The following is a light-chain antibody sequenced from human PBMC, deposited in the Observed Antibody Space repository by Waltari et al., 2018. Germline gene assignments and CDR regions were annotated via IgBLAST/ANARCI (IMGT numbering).Light chain of an antibody. J-gene: IGKJ1*01. V-gene: IGKV2-28*01. CDR3: MQDLQTPWT. Sequence: DIVITQSPLSLPVTPGEPASISCRSSQSLLHSNGNTYVEWFLQKPGQSPQLLIYLTSRRASGGPDRFIGSGSGTDFTLKISRVEAEDVGIYYCMQDLQTPWTFGQGTRVEIK. CDR2: LTS. CDR1: QSLLHSNGNTY.